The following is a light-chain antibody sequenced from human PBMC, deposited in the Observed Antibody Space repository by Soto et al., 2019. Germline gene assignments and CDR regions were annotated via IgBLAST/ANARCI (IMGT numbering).Light chain of an antibody. CDR3: QQYSSYPGT. J-gene: IGKJ1*01. CDR1: QRISSW. V-gene: IGKV1-5*01. CDR2: GAS. Sequence: DIQMTQSPSTLSASVGDRVTITCRASQRISSWLAWYQQKPGNAPKLLIYGASSLESGVPSRFSGSXXGTXFTLTISSLQPDDFATYYCQQYSSYPGTFGQGTKVEIK.